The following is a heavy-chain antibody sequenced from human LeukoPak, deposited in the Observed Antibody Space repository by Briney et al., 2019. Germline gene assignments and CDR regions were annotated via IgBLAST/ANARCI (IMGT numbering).Heavy chain of an antibody. CDR2: IYYSGST. V-gene: IGHV4-39*07. D-gene: IGHD2-15*01. CDR1: GGSISSYY. CDR3: ARRNLGYCSGSSCYSGPFDY. Sequence: SETLSLTCTVSGGSISSYYWGWIRQPPGKGLEWIGSIYYSGSTYYNPPLKSRVTISVDTSKNQFSLKLSSVTTADTAVYYCARRNLGYCSGSSCYSGPFDYWGQGTLVTVSS. J-gene: IGHJ4*02.